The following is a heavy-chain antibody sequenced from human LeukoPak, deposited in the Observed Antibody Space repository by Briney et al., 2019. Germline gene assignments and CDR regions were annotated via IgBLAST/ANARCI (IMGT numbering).Heavy chain of an antibody. D-gene: IGHD1-26*01. V-gene: IGHV3-21*06. Sequence: GGSLRLSCAASGFTFSSYNMNWVRQAPGKGPEWVSSITSSSSYIYYADSVKGRFTISRDNAKNSLYLQMDSLRVEDTAVYYCARDPYSGSYGPYYYYMDVWGEGTTVTISS. CDR3: ARDPYSGSYGPYYYYMDV. J-gene: IGHJ6*03. CDR1: GFTFSSYN. CDR2: ITSSSSYI.